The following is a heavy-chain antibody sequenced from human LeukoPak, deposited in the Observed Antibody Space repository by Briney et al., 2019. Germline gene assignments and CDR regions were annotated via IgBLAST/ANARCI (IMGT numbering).Heavy chain of an antibody. CDR3: ATKQWLAPPPDS. J-gene: IGHJ4*02. CDR2: INTDGTVT. Sequence: GGSLRLSCVASGFTFSKYWMLWVRQAPGKGLESVSRINTDGTVTTYADSVKGRFTVSRDNADNTMFLQMNSVRDEDTAVYYCATKQWLAPPPDSWGQGTPVTVSS. V-gene: IGHV3-74*01. CDR1: GFTFSKYW. D-gene: IGHD6-19*01.